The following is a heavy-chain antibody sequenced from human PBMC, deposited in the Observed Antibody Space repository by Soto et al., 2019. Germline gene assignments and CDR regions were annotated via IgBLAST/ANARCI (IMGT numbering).Heavy chain of an antibody. CDR3: ARLGLGMIVVAPIPYYFDY. CDR2: ISAYNGNT. D-gene: IGHD3-22*01. CDR1: GYTFTSYD. Sequence: QVQLVQSGAEVKKPGASVKVSCKASGYTFTSYDISWVRQAPGQGLEWMGWISAYNGNTNYAQKLQGRVTMTTDTSTSTAYMELRSLRSDDTAVYYCARLGLGMIVVAPIPYYFDYWGQGTLVTVSS. V-gene: IGHV1-18*01. J-gene: IGHJ4*02.